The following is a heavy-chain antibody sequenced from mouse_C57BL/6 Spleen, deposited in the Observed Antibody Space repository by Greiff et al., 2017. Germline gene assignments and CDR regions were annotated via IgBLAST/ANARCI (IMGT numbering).Heavy chain of an antibody. CDR1: GYSITSGYY. CDR2: ISYDGSN. D-gene: IGHD1-1*01. Sequence: ESGPSLVKPSPSLSLTCSVTGYSITSGYYWNWIRQFPGNKLEWMGYISYDGSNNYNPSLKNRISITRDTSKNQFFLKLNSVTTEDTATYYCASIYYGSSSWYFDVWGTGTTVTVSS. V-gene: IGHV3-6*01. CDR3: ASIYYGSSSWYFDV. J-gene: IGHJ1*03.